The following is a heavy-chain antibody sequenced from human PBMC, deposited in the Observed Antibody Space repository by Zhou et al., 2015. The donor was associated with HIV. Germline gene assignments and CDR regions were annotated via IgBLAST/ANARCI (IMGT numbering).Heavy chain of an antibody. CDR3: VRNSGTSKYIFDL. D-gene: IGHD1-26*01. J-gene: IGHJ3*01. CDR2: VNPNSANT. V-gene: IGHV1-8*01. CDR1: GYTFTSYD. Sequence: QVQLVQSGAEVKKPGASVKVSCKASGYTFTSYDINWVRQATGQGLEWVGWVNPNSANTGYAQKFQGRVTMTRNTSITTAYMELSSLRSEDTAVYYCVRNSGTSKYIFDLWGQGTRVIVSS.